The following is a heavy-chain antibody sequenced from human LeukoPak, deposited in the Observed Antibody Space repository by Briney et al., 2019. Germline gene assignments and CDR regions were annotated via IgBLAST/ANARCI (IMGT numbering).Heavy chain of an antibody. Sequence: GGSLRLSCAASGFTFSSHWMSWVRQAPGKGLEWVANIWQEGSEKYYVDSVKGRFTISRDNAKNSLYLQMNSLRAEDTAVYYCPRDQNLVPWGFDYFDYWGQGTLVTVSS. J-gene: IGHJ4*02. D-gene: IGHD7-27*01. CDR1: GFTFSSHW. CDR2: IWQEGSEK. CDR3: PRDQNLVPWGFDYFDY. V-gene: IGHV3-7*01.